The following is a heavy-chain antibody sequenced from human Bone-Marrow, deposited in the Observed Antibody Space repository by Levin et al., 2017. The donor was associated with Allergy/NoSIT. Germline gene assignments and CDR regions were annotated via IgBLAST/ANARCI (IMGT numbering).Heavy chain of an antibody. CDR2: IKQDGSEK. Sequence: GGSLRLSCAASGFTFSYYWMTWVRQAPGKGLEWVANIKQDGSEKYYVDSVKGRFTISRDNAKKSLYLQMNSLRVEDTAVYYCARDPVAAAGTGGGSDGMDVWGQGNAVTVSS. J-gene: IGHJ6*02. D-gene: IGHD6-13*01. CDR3: ARDPVAAAGTGGGSDGMDV. V-gene: IGHV3-7*01. CDR1: GFTFSYYW.